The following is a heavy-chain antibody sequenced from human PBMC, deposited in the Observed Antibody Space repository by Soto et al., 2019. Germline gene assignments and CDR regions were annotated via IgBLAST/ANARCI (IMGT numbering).Heavy chain of an antibody. D-gene: IGHD3-10*01. CDR2: IYYSGST. J-gene: IGHJ5*02. CDR1: GRSISSYY. V-gene: IGHV4-59*01. CDR3: ARVIGYGSGSYGYNWFDP. Sequence: SETLSLACTVSGRSISSYYWSWIRQPPGKGLEWIGYIYYSGSTNYNPSLKSRVTISVDTSKNQFSLKLSSVTAADTAVYYCARVIGYGSGSYGYNWFDPWGQGTLVTVS.